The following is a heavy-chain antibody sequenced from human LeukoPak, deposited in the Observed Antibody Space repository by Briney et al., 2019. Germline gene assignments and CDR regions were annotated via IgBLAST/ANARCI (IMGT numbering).Heavy chain of an antibody. CDR1: GFTFTNYA. D-gene: IGHD5-18*01. V-gene: IGHV3-23*01. Sequence: PGGSLRLSWVATGFTFTNYAMSWFCQAPGKGLEWVSAISYSGGSTYYADSVKGRFTISRDDSKNTLYLQMNSLRAEDTAIYYCAKDRRLPWDYFDSWGQGTLVTVSS. J-gene: IGHJ4*02. CDR3: AKDRRLPWDYFDS. CDR2: ISYSGGST.